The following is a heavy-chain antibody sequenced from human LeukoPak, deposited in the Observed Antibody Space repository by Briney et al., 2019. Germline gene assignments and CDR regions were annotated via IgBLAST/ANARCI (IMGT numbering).Heavy chain of an antibody. CDR3: ARLPRRTMTTVRGIITAGLGFDY. CDR1: GGSISSSSYY. CDR2: IYYSGST. Sequence: NPSETLSLTCTVSGGSISSSSYYWGWIRQPPGKGLEWIGSIYYSGSTYYNPSLKSRVTISIDMSKNQFSLRLNSVTAADTAVYYCARLPRRTMTTVRGIITAGLGFDYWGQGTLVTVSS. D-gene: IGHD3-10*01. J-gene: IGHJ4*02. V-gene: IGHV4-39*07.